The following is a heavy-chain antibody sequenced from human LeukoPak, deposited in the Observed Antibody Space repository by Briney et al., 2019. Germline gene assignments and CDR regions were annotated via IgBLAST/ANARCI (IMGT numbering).Heavy chain of an antibody. CDR1: GFTFSSYD. CDR3: ARDANWGFDALDI. V-gene: IGHV3-33*01. Sequence: GGSLRLSCAASGFTFSSYDMHWVRQAPGKGLEWVAVIWYDGSNKYYEDSVKGRFTISRDNSKNTLYLQMNSLRAEDTAVYYCARDANWGFDALDIWGQGTMVTVSS. CDR2: IWYDGSNK. D-gene: IGHD7-27*01. J-gene: IGHJ3*02.